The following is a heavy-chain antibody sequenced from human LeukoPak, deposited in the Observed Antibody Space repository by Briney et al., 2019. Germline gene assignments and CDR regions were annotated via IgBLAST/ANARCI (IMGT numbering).Heavy chain of an antibody. D-gene: IGHD4-17*01. CDR1: GGTFSGYY. Sequence: SETLSLTCAVYGGTFSGYYWSWIRQPPGKGLEWIGEINHSGSTNYNPSLKSRVTISVDTSKNQFSLKLSSVTAADKPVYYCQSDRTDYGDYGNWFDPWGQGTLVTVSS. J-gene: IGHJ5*02. V-gene: IGHV4-34*08. CDR2: INHSGST. CDR3: QSDRTDYGDYGNWFDP.